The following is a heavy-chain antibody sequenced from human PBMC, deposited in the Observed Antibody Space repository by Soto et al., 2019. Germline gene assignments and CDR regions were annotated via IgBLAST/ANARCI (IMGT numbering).Heavy chain of an antibody. V-gene: IGHV1-69*01. J-gene: IGHJ5*02. Sequence: QVQLVQSGAEVKKPGSSVTVSCTASGGTFSSYAISWVRQAPGQGLEWMGGIIPIFGTANYAQKFQGRVTITADESTSTASRKLSSLRSEDTAVYSGASQTYYYGSGSQNWFDPWGQGTLVTV. D-gene: IGHD3-10*01. CDR2: IIPIFGTA. CDR3: ASQTYYYGSGSQNWFDP. CDR1: GGTFSSYA.